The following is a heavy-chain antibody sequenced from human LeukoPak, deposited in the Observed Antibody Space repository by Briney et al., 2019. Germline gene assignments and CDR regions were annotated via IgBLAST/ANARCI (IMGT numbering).Heavy chain of an antibody. V-gene: IGHV1-69*01. Sequence: GASVKVSCKASGGTFSSYAISWVRQAPGQGLEWMGGIIPIFGTANYAQKFQGRVTITADESTSTAYMELSSLRSEDTAVYYCARDPGITMVRGVITWGQGTLVTVSS. CDR3: ARDPGITMVRGVIT. D-gene: IGHD3-10*01. J-gene: IGHJ4*02. CDR2: IIPIFGTA. CDR1: GGTFSSYA.